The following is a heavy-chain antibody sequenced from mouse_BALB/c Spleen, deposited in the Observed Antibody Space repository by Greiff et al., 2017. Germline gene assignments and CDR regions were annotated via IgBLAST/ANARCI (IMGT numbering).Heavy chain of an antibody. D-gene: IGHD1-1*01. CDR2: ISYDGSN. Sequence: EVKLQESGPGLVKPSQSLSLTCSVTGYSITSGYYWNWIRQFPGNKLEWMGYISYDGSNNYNPSLKNRISITRDTSKNQFFLKLNSVTTEDTATYYCARDGVLLRFFDYWGQGTTLTVSS. V-gene: IGHV3-6*02. J-gene: IGHJ2*01. CDR3: ARDGVLLRFFDY. CDR1: GYSITSGYY.